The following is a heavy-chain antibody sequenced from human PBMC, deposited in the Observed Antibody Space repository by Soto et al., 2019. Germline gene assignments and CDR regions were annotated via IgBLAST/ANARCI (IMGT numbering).Heavy chain of an antibody. V-gene: IGHV1-18*01. D-gene: IGHD3-10*01. J-gene: IGHJ6*02. CDR2: INTHNGNT. CDR3: TREGSAPYYYYGMEA. Sequence: QVQLEQSAPEVKKPGASVKVSCMASGYTFTTYGISWVRQAPGQGLEWLGWINTHNGNTNYAQNLQGRVLMTADTSTSTAYMELTSLRSDDTAIYYCTREGSAPYYYYGMEAWGQGTTVTVSS. CDR1: GYTFTTYG.